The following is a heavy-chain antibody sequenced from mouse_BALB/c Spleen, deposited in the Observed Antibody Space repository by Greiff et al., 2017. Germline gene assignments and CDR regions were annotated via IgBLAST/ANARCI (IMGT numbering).Heavy chain of an antibody. J-gene: IGHJ2*01. CDR3: ARHSPSYYFDY. Sequence: EVQVVESGGGLVQPGGSRKLSCAASGFTFSSYGMSWVRQTPDKRLEWVATISSGGSYTYYPDSVKGRFTISRDNAKNTLYLQMSSLKSEDTAMYYCARHSPSYYFDYWGQGTTLTVSS. CDR2: ISSGGSYT. V-gene: IGHV5-6*01. CDR1: GFTFSSYG.